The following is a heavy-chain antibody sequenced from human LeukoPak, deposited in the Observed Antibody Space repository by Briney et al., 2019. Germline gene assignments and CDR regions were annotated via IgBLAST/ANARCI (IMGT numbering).Heavy chain of an antibody. CDR1: GFAFSNYW. V-gene: IGHV3-74*01. D-gene: IGHD1-1*01. CDR2: NNGDGSRT. CDR3: ARGPGNKGLDP. J-gene: IGHJ5*02. Sequence: GGSLRLSCVASGFAFSNYWMFWVRQVPGKGLVCVSRNNGDGSRTDYADSVKGRFTVSRDNARNTLYLQMNSLRGEDTGVYYCARGPGNKGLDPWGQGTLVTVSS.